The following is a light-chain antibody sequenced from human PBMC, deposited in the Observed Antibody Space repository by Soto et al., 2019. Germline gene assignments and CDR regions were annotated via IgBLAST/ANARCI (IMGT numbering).Light chain of an antibody. J-gene: IGLJ3*02. CDR1: SGHXRYA. CDR2: VNSDGSH. V-gene: IGLV4-69*01. CDR3: QTWGTGIRV. Sequence: QSVLTQSPSASASLGASVKLTCTLSSGHXRYAIAWHQQQPEKGPRYLMKVNSDGSHNKGDGIPDRFSGSSSGAERYLTISSLQSEDEADYYCQTWGTGIRVFGGGTKVTVL.